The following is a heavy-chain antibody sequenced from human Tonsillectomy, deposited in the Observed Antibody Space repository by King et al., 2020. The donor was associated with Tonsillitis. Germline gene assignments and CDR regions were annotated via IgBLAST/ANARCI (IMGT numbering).Heavy chain of an antibody. J-gene: IGHJ5*02. V-gene: IGHV4-34*01. CDR1: GGSFSGYY. Sequence: VQLQQWGAGLLKPSETLSLTCAVYGGSFSGYYWSWIRQPPGKGLEWIGEINHSGSTNYNPSLKSRVTISVDTSKNQFSLKLSSVTAADTAVYYCATTPKDDSSGLPTENWFDPWGQGTLVTVSS. D-gene: IGHD3-22*01. CDR2: INHSGST. CDR3: ATTPKDDSSGLPTENWFDP.